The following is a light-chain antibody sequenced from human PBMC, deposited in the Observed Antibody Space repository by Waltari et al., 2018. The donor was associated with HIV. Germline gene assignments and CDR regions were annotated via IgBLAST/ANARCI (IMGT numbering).Light chain of an antibody. Sequence: SALTQPASVSGSPGQSITISCTGTSSDVGSYNLVSWYQHHPHKAPQCVIYEVTKRPSGVSNRFSGSKSGNTASLTISGLQAEDESDYYCCSYAGSRGVVFGGGTKLTVL. V-gene: IGLV2-23*02. CDR3: CSYAGSRGVV. CDR1: SSDVGSYNL. J-gene: IGLJ2*01. CDR2: EVT.